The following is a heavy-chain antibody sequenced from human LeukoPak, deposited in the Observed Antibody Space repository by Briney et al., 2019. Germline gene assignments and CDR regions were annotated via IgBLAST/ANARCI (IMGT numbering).Heavy chain of an antibody. CDR1: GFTFSSYG. Sequence: PGGSLRLSCAASGFTFSSYGMHWVRQAPGKGLEWVAVISYDGSNKYYTDSVKGRFTISRDNSKNTLYLQMNSLRAEDTAVYYCARGSSGYSSQYFQHWGQGTLVTVSS. CDR2: ISYDGSNK. D-gene: IGHD3-22*01. J-gene: IGHJ1*01. V-gene: IGHV3-30*03. CDR3: ARGSSGYSSQYFQH.